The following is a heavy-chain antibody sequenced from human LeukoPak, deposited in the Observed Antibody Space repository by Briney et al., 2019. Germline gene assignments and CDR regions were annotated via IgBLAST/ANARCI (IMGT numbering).Heavy chain of an antibody. CDR3: ARDDNGEQQPPGDY. V-gene: IGHV1-18*01. CDR1: GYTFTSYG. Sequence: ASVKVSCKASGYTFTSYGISWVRQAPGQGLEWMGWISAYNGNTDYAQKLQGRVTMTTDTSTSTAYMELRSLRSDDTAVYYCARDDNGEQQPPGDYWGQGTLVTVSS. J-gene: IGHJ4*02. D-gene: IGHD6-13*01. CDR2: ISAYNGNT.